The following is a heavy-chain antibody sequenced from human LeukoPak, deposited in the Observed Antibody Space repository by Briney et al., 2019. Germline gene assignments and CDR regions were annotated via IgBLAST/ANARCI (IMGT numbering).Heavy chain of an antibody. CDR1: GGSFSGYY. D-gene: IGHD1-26*01. Sequence: PSETLSLTCAVYGGSFSGYYWGWIRQPPGKGLEWIGEINHSGSTNYNPSLKSRVTISVDTSKNQFSLKLSSVTAADTAVYYCARGGWELLYYFDYWGQGTLVTVSS. J-gene: IGHJ4*02. CDR3: ARGGWELLYYFDY. CDR2: INHSGST. V-gene: IGHV4-34*01.